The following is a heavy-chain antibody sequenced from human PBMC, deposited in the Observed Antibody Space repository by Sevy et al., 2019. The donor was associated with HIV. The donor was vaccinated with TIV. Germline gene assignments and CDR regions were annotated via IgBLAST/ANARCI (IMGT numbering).Heavy chain of an antibody. CDR2: ISRYNT. V-gene: IGHV1-18*01. D-gene: IGHD1-26*01. J-gene: IGHJ1*01. Sequence: ASVKVSCKASGYTFINYGITWVRQAPGQGLEWMGWISRYNTNYAQKLQGRDTMTTDTSTSTDYMELRSLRSDDTAVYYCARSPSGSQGPGQYFQHWGQGTLVTVSS. CDR1: GYTFINYG. CDR3: ARSPSGSQGPGQYFQH.